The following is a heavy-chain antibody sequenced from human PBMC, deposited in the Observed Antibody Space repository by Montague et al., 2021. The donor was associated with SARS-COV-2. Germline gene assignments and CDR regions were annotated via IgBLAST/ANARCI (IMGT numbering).Heavy chain of an antibody. CDR1: GFTFSSYA. J-gene: IGHJ4*02. CDR3: ARGDGYNSPFDY. V-gene: IGHV3-30*04. D-gene: IGHD5-24*01. CDR2: ISYDGSNK. Sequence: SLSLSCSASGFTFSSYAMHWVRQAPGKGLEWVAVISYDGSNKYYADSVKGRFTISRDNSKNTLYLQMNSLRAEDTAVYYCARGDGYNSPFDYWGQGTLVTVSS.